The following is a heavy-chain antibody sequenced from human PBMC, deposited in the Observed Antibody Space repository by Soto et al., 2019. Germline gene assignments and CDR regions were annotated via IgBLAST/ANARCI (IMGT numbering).Heavy chain of an antibody. V-gene: IGHV4-28*01. Sequence: SLQSRVTMEVDTSKNQFSLKLRSVTAEDTAVYYCATMAEIPGPVDYWGQGTLVTVSS. D-gene: IGHD2-2*02. J-gene: IGHJ4*02. CDR3: ATMAEIPGPVDY.